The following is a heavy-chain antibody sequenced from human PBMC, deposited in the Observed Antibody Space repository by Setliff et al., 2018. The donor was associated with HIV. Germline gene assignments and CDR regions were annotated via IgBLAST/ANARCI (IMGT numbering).Heavy chain of an antibody. J-gene: IGHJ4*02. CDR2: INYRGNT. CDR1: GFIFSNSA. D-gene: IGHD2-8*01. CDR3: ARGLMVNDADPFDY. V-gene: IGHV4-59*01. Sequence: GSLRLSCAASGFIFSNSAMTWIRQPPGKGLEWIGYINYRGNTYYNPSVKSRVTISMDTSKNQFSLRLDSVTAADTAVYYCARGLMVNDADPFDYWGQGALVTVSS.